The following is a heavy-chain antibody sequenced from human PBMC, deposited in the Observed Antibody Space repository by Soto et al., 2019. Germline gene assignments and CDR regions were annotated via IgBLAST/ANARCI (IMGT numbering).Heavy chain of an antibody. D-gene: IGHD3-10*01. CDR1: GGSMSEYF. CDR3: ARDWYDGSGSPYPDL. J-gene: IGHJ5*02. V-gene: IGHV4-59*01. CDR2: IYYLGST. Sequence: SETLSLTCSVSGGSMSEYFWSWIRQSPGKGLEWIGYIYYLGSTDYNPSLKSRVTISVDTSKRQFSLRLASVTAADTAVYYCARDWYDGSGSPYPDLWGPGNQVTVSS.